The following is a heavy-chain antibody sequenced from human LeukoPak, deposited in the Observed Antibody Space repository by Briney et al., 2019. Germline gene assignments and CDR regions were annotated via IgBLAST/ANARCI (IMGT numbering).Heavy chain of an antibody. V-gene: IGHV4-39*01. CDR2: IYYSGST. J-gene: IGHJ4*02. Sequence: SETLSLTCTVSGGSISSSSYYWGWIRQPPGKGLEWIGSIYYSGSTYYNPSLKSRVTISVDTSKNQFSLTLSSVTAADTAVYYCVGGTPQFETGAYLITGGYPPRFDYWGQGTLVTVSS. CDR1: GGSISSSSYY. D-gene: IGHD3-22*01. CDR3: VGGTPQFETGAYLITGGYPPRFDY.